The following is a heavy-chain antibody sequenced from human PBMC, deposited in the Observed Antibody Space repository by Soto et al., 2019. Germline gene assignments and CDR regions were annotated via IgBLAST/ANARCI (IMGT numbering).Heavy chain of an antibody. J-gene: IGHJ4*02. CDR3: AREGIYDSSGYPYSVPRYKTYFDY. V-gene: IGHV4-31*03. D-gene: IGHD3-22*01. CDR1: GGSISSGGYY. Sequence: SETLSLTCTVSGGSISSGGYYWSWIRQHPGKGLEWIGYIYYSGSTYYNPSLKSRVTISVDTSKNQFSLKLSSVTAADTAVYYCAREGIYDSSGYPYSVPRYKTYFDYWGQGTLVTVSS. CDR2: IYYSGST.